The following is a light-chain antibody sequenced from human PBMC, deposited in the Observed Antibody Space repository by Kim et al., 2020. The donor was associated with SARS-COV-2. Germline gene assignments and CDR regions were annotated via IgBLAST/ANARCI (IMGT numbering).Light chain of an antibody. Sequence: DIQMTQSPASLSASVGDRVTITCRASQGIDYNLAWLQQKPGKAPRSLIYGASTLQSGVPPRFSGSGSGTDFTLTIRSLQPEDIATYYCQQYTGFPYTFGQGTKLEI. CDR3: QQYTGFPYT. CDR2: GAS. V-gene: IGKV1-16*01. J-gene: IGKJ2*01. CDR1: QGIDYN.